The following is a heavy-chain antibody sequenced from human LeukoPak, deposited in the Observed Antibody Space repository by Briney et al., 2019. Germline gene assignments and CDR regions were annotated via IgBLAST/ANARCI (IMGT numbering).Heavy chain of an antibody. D-gene: IGHD1-14*01. CDR1: GFTFSNSD. J-gene: IGHJ5*02. CDR2: IGGSGSST. V-gene: IGHV3-23*01. CDR3: AKSRLTPHP. Sequence: GGSLRLSCAASGFTFSNSDMSWVRQAPGKGLEWVSAIGGSGSSTFYADSVKGRFIVSRDNSKNTLYLQMSSLRAEDTAVYYCAKSRLTPHPWGQGTLVTVSS.